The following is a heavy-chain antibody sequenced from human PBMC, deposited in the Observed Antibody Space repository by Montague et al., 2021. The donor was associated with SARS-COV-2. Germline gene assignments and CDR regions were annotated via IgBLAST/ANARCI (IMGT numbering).Heavy chain of an antibody. V-gene: IGHV3-11*01. CDR2: ISGSGSKT. J-gene: IGHJ3*02. CDR1: GFIFSDYY. Sequence: SLRLSCAASGFIFSDYYMTWIRQAPGKGLEWVSNISGSGSKTYYADSVKGRFTISRDTANNSVYLQMNFLGAEDTAVYYCARDQGGYGTFDIWGQGTMVTVSS. D-gene: IGHD5-12*01. CDR3: ARDQGGYGTFDI.